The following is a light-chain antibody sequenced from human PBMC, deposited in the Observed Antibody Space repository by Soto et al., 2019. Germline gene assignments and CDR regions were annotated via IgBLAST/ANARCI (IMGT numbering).Light chain of an antibody. V-gene: IGKV1-5*03. CDR3: QQYNRYWT. CDR1: QSISSW. CDR2: KAS. J-gene: IGKJ1*01. Sequence: DIQMTQSPSTLSASVGDRVTITCRASQSISSWLAWYQQKPGKAPKLLIYKASSLESGVQSRFSGSGSGTEFTLTISSLQPDDFATYYCQQYNRYWTFGQGNKVEIK.